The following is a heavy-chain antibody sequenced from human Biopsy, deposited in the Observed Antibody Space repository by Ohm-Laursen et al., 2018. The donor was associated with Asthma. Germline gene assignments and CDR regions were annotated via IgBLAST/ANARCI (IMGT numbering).Heavy chain of an antibody. J-gene: IGHJ4*02. D-gene: IGHD7-27*01. V-gene: IGHV4-39*01. Sequence: TLSLTCTVSGGSMSSSSYSWGWIRQPPGKGLEWIGSISYTGNTDIPSLRSRVTLSVDTSKNNFSLKLTPVTAADTAVFYCAIHWNWGSFFDYWGQGMLVTVSS. CDR1: GGSMSSSSYS. CDR3: AIHWNWGSFFDY. CDR2: ISYTGNT.